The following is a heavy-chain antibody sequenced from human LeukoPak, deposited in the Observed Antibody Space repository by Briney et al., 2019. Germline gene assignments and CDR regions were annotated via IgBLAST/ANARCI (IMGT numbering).Heavy chain of an antibody. V-gene: IGHV3-21*01. Sequence: GSLILSCAASGFTFSSYSMNWVRQAPGKGLEWVSSIGSTSNYIYYSDSVKGRFTISRDNANNSLFLQMNSLRVEDTALYYCVRDAASPDYWGQGTLVTVSS. J-gene: IGHJ4*02. CDR2: IGSTSNYI. D-gene: IGHD6-25*01. CDR1: GFTFSSYS. CDR3: VRDAASPDY.